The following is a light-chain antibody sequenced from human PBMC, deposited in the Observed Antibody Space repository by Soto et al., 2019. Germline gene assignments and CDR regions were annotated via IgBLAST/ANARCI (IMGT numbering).Light chain of an antibody. J-gene: IGKJ1*01. CDR1: QSVGSNY. V-gene: IGKV3-20*01. CDR3: QQYGGSPWT. Sequence: EIVLTQSPGTLSLSPGDRATLSCRASQSVGSNYLAWYQQKPGQAPRLLIYAASSRAPGIPAKSSGSGSGTDFTLTISRLDPEDFAVYHCQQYGGSPWTFGQGTKVEIK. CDR2: AAS.